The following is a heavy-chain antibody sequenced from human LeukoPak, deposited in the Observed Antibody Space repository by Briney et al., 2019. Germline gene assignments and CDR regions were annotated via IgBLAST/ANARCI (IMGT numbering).Heavy chain of an antibody. CDR3: ASIDYSTSY. CDR2: ISYDGSNK. D-gene: IGHD4-11*01. Sequence: GRSLRLSCAASGFTFSSYAMHWVRQAPGKGLKWVAVISYDGSNKYYADSVKGRFTISRDNSKNTLYLQMNSLRAEDTAVYYCASIDYSTSYWGQGTLVTVSS. V-gene: IGHV3-30*04. CDR1: GFTFSSYA. J-gene: IGHJ4*02.